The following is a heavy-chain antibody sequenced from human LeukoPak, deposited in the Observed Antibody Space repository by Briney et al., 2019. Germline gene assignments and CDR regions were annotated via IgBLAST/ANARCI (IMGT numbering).Heavy chain of an antibody. Sequence: ASVKVSCKASGYTFTGYYMHWVRQAPGQGLEWMGWINPNSGGTNYAQKFQGRVTMTRDTSISTAYMELRSLRSDDTAVYYCARDSAVAGVGRGNYWGQGTLVTVSS. J-gene: IGHJ4*02. CDR2: INPNSGGT. CDR1: GYTFTGYY. D-gene: IGHD6-19*01. CDR3: ARDSAVAGVGRGNY. V-gene: IGHV1-2*02.